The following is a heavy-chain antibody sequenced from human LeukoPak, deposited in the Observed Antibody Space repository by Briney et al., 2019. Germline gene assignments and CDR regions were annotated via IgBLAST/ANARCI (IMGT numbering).Heavy chain of an antibody. V-gene: IGHV3-23*01. J-gene: IGHJ4*02. Sequence: GGSLRLSCAASGFTFSSYAMSWVRQAPGKGLEWVSAISGSGSSTYYADSVKGRFTISRNNSKNTLYLQMNSLRAEDTAVYYCAKDDLWFGELWRGHYFDYWGQGTLVTVSS. CDR3: AKDDLWFGELWRGHYFDY. D-gene: IGHD3-10*01. CDR2: ISGSGSST. CDR1: GFTFSSYA.